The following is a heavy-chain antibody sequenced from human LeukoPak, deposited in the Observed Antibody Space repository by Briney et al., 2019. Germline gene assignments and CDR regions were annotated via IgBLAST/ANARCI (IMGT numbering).Heavy chain of an antibody. V-gene: IGHV1-18*01. CDR2: ICGYNGNT. Sequence: GASVKVSCKASGYTFTSYGISWVPQAPAQGLEWMGWICGYNGNTHYAQKLQGRVTMTTDTSTSTAFMELRSLRSDDKDVYYCARSTVNDYDTTSYYSRSDPWGQGTLVTVSS. CDR1: GYTFTSYG. D-gene: IGHD3-22*01. J-gene: IGHJ5*02. CDR3: ARSTVNDYDTTSYYSRSDP.